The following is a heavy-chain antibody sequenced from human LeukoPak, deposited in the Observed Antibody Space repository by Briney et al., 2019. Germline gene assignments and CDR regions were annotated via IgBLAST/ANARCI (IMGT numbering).Heavy chain of an antibody. CDR1: GYTFTSYG. Sequence: GASVKVSCKASGYTFTSYGISWVRQAPGQGLEWMGWISAYNGNTNYAQKLQGRVTMTTDTSTSTAYTELRSLRSDDTAVYYCARDRAIAVAGFPSGYWGQGTLVTVSS. CDR3: ARDRAIAVAGFPSGY. V-gene: IGHV1-18*01. CDR2: ISAYNGNT. D-gene: IGHD6-19*01. J-gene: IGHJ4*02.